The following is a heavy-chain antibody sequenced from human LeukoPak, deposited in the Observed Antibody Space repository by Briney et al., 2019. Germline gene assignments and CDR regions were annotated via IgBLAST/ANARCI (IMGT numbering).Heavy chain of an antibody. CDR1: GYTFTGYY. V-gene: IGHV1-2*02. CDR2: INPNSGGT. D-gene: IGHD3-10*01. Sequence: ASVKVSCKASGYTFTGYYIHWVRQAPGQGLEWMGWINPNSGGTNYAQKFQGRVTMTRDTSISTAYMELSRLRSDDTAVYYCARGRRFGELLGNWFDPWGQGTLVAVSS. J-gene: IGHJ5*02. CDR3: ARGRRFGELLGNWFDP.